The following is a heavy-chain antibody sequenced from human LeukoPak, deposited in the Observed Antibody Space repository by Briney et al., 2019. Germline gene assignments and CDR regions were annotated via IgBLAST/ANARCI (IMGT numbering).Heavy chain of an antibody. D-gene: IGHD3-10*01. J-gene: IGHJ4*02. CDR3: ARDYYGSGSYFGGFDY. Sequence: SETLSLTCTVSGGSISSGSYYWSWIRQPAGKGLEWIGRIYTSGSTNYNPSLKSRVTISVDTSKNQFSLKLSSVTAADTAVYYCARDYYGSGSYFGGFDYWGQGTLVTVSP. CDR1: GGSISSGSYY. V-gene: IGHV4-61*02. CDR2: IYTSGST.